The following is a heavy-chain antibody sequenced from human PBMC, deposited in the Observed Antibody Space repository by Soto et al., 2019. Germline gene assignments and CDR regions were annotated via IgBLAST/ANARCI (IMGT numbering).Heavy chain of an antibody. CDR2: ISGGTT. V-gene: IGHV3-23*01. CDR3: ATRDRVTSGSSHFYGTDV. CDR1: GCTFISHV. Sequence: WLPLRLPYIASGCTFISHVMSWVLKTHRKGLEWVSGISGGTTYYADSVQGRFTISRDNFKNTLFLQMNSLRAEDTAVYRCATRDRVTSGSSHFYGTDVWGQGTTVTVSS. J-gene: IGHJ6*02. D-gene: IGHD1-26*01.